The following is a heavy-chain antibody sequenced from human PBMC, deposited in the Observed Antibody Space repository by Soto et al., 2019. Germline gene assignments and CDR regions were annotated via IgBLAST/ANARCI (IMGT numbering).Heavy chain of an antibody. Sequence: ETLSLTCTVSGGSISSYYWIWIRQPAGKGLEWIGRIYTSGSTNYNPSLKSRVTMSVDTSKNQFSLKLSSVTAADTAVYYCAREGGAYYYDSSGYPFDYWGQGTLVTVSS. D-gene: IGHD3-22*01. CDR2: IYTSGST. CDR1: GGSISSYY. J-gene: IGHJ4*02. V-gene: IGHV4-4*07. CDR3: AREGGAYYYDSSGYPFDY.